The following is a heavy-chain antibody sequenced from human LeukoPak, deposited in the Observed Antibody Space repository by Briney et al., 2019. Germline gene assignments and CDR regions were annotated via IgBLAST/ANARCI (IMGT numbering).Heavy chain of an antibody. Sequence: SETLSLTCAVYGGSFSGYYWSWIRQPPGKGLEWIGEINHSGSTNYNPSLKSRVTISVDTSKNQFSLKLSSVTAADTAVYYCARANVAGPFRFDYWGQGTLVTVSS. V-gene: IGHV4-34*01. D-gene: IGHD6-19*01. CDR1: GGSFSGYY. CDR2: INHSGST. J-gene: IGHJ4*02. CDR3: ARANVAGPFRFDY.